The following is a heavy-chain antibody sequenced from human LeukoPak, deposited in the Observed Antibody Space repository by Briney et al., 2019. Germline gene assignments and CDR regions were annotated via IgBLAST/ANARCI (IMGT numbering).Heavy chain of an antibody. D-gene: IGHD6-19*01. V-gene: IGHV3-21*04. J-gene: IGHJ4*02. CDR3: AKDLGAVAVPGGGY. CDR1: GFTFSSYS. Sequence: GGSLRLSCAASGFTFSSYSMNWVRQAPGKGLEWVSSISSSSSYIYYTDSVKGRFTISRDNAKNTLYLQMNSLRAEDTAVYYCAKDLGAVAVPGGGYWGQGTLVTVSS. CDR2: ISSSSSYI.